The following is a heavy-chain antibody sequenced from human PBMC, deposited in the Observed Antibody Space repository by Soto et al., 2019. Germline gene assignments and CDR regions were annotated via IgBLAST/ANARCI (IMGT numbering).Heavy chain of an antibody. Sequence: SVKVSFKPSGGTFSTSGISWVRQVPGQGLEWMGWIIPMFGTASYAQTFQGRVTMTADESTTTAYMELTSLRSEDTAVYYCARAPRGTAMVNWFASWGQGTLVTVSS. CDR1: GGTFSTSG. J-gene: IGHJ5*01. CDR2: IIPMFGTA. D-gene: IGHD5-18*01. CDR3: ARAPRGTAMVNWFAS. V-gene: IGHV1-69*13.